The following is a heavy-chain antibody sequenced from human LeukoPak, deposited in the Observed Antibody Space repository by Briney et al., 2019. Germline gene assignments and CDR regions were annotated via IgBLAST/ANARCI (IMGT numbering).Heavy chain of an antibody. CDR3: ARAMYSSPGFDY. V-gene: IGHV3-21*01. CDR2: ISSSSSYI. Sequence: GGSLRLSCAASGFTFSSYSMNWVRQAPGKGLEWVSSISSSSSYIYYADSVKGRFTIPRDNAKNSLYLQMNSLRAEDTAVYYCARAMYSSPGFDYWGQGTLVTVSS. CDR1: GFTFSSYS. J-gene: IGHJ4*02. D-gene: IGHD6-13*01.